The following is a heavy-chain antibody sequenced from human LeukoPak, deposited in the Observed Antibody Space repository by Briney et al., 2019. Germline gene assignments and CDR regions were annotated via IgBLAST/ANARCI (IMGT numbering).Heavy chain of an antibody. CDR2: IYPGDSDT. Sequence: GESLKIFCKGSGYSFASYWIGWVRQMPGKGLELMGIIYPGDSDTRYSPSFQGQITISADKSTSTAYPQWSSLKVSDTATYYCARSRPGTILRGYGMDVWGQGTTVTVSS. CDR1: GYSFASYW. V-gene: IGHV5-51*01. D-gene: IGHD3-10*01. CDR3: ARSRPGTILRGYGMDV. J-gene: IGHJ6*02.